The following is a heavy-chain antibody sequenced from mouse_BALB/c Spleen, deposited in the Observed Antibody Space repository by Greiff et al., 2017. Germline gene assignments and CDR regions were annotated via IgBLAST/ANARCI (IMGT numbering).Heavy chain of an antibody. D-gene: IGHD1-1*02. V-gene: IGHV5-4*02. CDR2: ISDGGSYT. Sequence: DVKLVESGGGLVKPGGSLKLSCAASGFTFSDYYMYWVRQTPEKRLEWVATISDGGSYTYYPDSVKGRFTISRDNAKNNLYLQMSSLKSEDTAMYYCARDRGGKGTAMDYWGQGTSVTVAS. CDR1: GFTFSDYY. J-gene: IGHJ4*01. CDR3: ARDRGGKGTAMDY.